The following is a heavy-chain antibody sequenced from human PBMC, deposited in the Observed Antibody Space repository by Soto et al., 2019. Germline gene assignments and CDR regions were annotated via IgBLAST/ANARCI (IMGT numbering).Heavy chain of an antibody. Sequence: PGGSLRLSCAASGFTFSGSAMHWVRQASGKGLEWVGRIRSKANSYATAYAASVKGRFTISRDDSKNTAYLQMNSLKTEDTAVYYCTSHPLVVTGYSGFHDTDVWGQGTTVTV. CDR3: TSHPLVVTGYSGFHDTDV. D-gene: IGHD3-9*01. V-gene: IGHV3-73*01. CDR2: IRSKANSYAT. CDR1: GFTFSGSA. J-gene: IGHJ6*02.